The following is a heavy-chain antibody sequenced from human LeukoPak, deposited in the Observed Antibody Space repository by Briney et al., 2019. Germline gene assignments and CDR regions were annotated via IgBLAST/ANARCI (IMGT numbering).Heavy chain of an antibody. D-gene: IGHD1-26*01. CDR3: AKDKGSYYRGYFDY. V-gene: IGHV3-53*01. Sequence: GGSLTLTCIVSGFTVSTTLMDWVRQAPGKGPEWVSLISADGATVYADSVKGRFTISRDNSKNTLYLQMNSLRAEDTAVYYCAKDKGSYYRGYFDYWGQGTLVTVSS. J-gene: IGHJ4*02. CDR1: GFTVSTTL. CDR2: ISADGAT.